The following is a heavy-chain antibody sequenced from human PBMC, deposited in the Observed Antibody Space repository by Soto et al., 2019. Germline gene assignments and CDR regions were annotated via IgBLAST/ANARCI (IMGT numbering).Heavy chain of an antibody. CDR2: IYWDDDR. Sequence: QITLKESGPTLVEPTQTLTLTCTFAGFSLTTRGVGVGWIRQPPGQALEWLALIYWDDDRRYSPSLKGRVTITKDTSKHQVVLSMTDMDLVDTATYYCVHLLGGCPSSGCSPLRFDYWGQGMMVTVSS. V-gene: IGHV2-5*02. J-gene: IGHJ4*02. CDR3: VHLLGGCPSSGCSPLRFDY. CDR1: GFSLTTRGVG. D-gene: IGHD6-25*01.